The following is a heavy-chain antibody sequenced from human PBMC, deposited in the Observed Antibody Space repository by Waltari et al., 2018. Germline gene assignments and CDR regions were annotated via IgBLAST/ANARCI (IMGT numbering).Heavy chain of an antibody. J-gene: IGHJ4*02. V-gene: IGHV1-18*01. D-gene: IGHD3-22*01. CDR1: GYTFSNYG. CDR2: IAAYNGNT. Sequence: QVQLVQSGTEVKKPGASVKVSCKASGYTFSNYGVRWVRQAPGQVLEWVGWIAAYNGNTHSAPKLQGRVTMTTDTSTTTAYLELRSLTSDDTAVDYCARVFDSSQYYYGSDYWGQGTLVTVSS. CDR3: ARVFDSSQYYYGSDY.